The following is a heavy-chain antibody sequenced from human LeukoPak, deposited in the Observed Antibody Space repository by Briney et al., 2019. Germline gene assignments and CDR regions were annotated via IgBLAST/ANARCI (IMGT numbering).Heavy chain of an antibody. CDR1: GFTFSSYG. Sequence: GGSLRLSCAASGFTFSSYGMHWVRQATGKGLEWVSAIGTAGDTYYPGSVKGRFTISRENAKNSLYLQMNSLRAGDTAVYYCARASSPGVAAAAPAFDYWGQGTLVTVSS. D-gene: IGHD6-13*01. CDR2: IGTAGDT. J-gene: IGHJ4*02. V-gene: IGHV3-13*01. CDR3: ARASSPGVAAAAPAFDY.